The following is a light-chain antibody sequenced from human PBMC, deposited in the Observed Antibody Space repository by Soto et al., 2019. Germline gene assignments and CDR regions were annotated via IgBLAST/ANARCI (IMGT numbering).Light chain of an antibody. CDR3: QQYAISPLT. Sequence: EIVLTQSPGSVSLSPGERVTLSCRASETVKKNSLAWYQQKPGQAPRLLIYGASRRATGIPDSFSGSGTETAFILTISRLEPDNSTVYYCQQYAISPLTFGGGTKVEI. CDR2: GAS. V-gene: IGKV3-20*01. J-gene: IGKJ4*01. CDR1: ETVKKNS.